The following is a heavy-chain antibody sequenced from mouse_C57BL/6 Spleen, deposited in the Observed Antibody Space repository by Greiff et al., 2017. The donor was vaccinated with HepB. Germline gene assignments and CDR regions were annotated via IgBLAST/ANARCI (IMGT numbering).Heavy chain of an antibody. D-gene: IGHD1-1*01. CDR1: GYTFTSYT. J-gene: IGHJ3*01. V-gene: IGHV1-4*01. CDR3: ARGEFYGSSGSWFAY. Sequence: VQLQQSGAELARPGASVTMSCKASGYTFTSYTMHWVKQRPGQGLEWIGYINPSSGYTKDNQKFKDKATLTADKSSSTAYMQLSSLTSEDSAVYYCARGEFYGSSGSWFAYWGQGTLVTVSA. CDR2: INPSSGYT.